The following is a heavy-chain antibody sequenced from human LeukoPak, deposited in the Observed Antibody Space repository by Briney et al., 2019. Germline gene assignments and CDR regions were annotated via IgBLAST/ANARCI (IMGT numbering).Heavy chain of an antibody. D-gene: IGHD6-25*01. Sequence: GGSLRLSCAASGFTFSSYGMNWVRQAPGKGLEWVAFIRNDGSNKYYADSVKGRFTISRDNSKNTLYLQMNSLRAEDTAVYYCANPPTRAADYWGQGTLVTVSS. CDR3: ANPPTRAADY. V-gene: IGHV3-30*02. J-gene: IGHJ4*02. CDR1: GFTFSSYG. CDR2: IRNDGSNK.